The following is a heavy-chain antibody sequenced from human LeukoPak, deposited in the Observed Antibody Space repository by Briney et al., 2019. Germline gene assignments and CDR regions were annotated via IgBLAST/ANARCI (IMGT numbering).Heavy chain of an antibody. J-gene: IGHJ4*02. CDR2: ISSSGSTI. D-gene: IGHD3-10*01. V-gene: IGHV3-11*01. CDR1: GFTFSDYY. CDR3: ARSPSYYGSAHYFDY. Sequence: GGSLRLSCAASGFTFSDYYMSWIRQAPGKGLEWVSYISSSGSTIYYADSVKGRFTISRDNSKNTLYLQMNSLGAEDTAVYYCARSPSYYGSAHYFDYWGQGTLVTVSS.